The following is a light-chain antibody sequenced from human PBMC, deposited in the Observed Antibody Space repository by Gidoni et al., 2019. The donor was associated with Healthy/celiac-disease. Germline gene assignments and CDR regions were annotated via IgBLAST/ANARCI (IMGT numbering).Light chain of an antibody. V-gene: IGKV3-20*01. Sequence: EIVLTQSPGTLSLSPGERATLPCRASQSVSSSYLAWYQQKPGQAPRLLIYGASSRATGIPDRFSGSGSGTDFTLTISRLEPEDFAVYYCQQYGSSQTFGQGTKLEIK. CDR3: QQYGSSQT. J-gene: IGKJ2*01. CDR2: GAS. CDR1: QSVSSSY.